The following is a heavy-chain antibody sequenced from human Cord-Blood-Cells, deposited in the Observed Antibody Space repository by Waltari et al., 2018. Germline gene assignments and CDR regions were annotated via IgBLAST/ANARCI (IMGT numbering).Heavy chain of an antibody. CDR3: ARLRPSAANWFDP. D-gene: IGHD2-2*01. CDR2: MRPNSGNT. Sequence: QVQLVQSGAEVKKPGASVKVSCKASGYTFTSYDINWVRQATGQGLEWMGGMRPNSGNTGDAQKFQGRVTITRNTSRSTAYMELSSLRSEETAVYYCARLRPSAANWFDPWGQGTLVTVSS. CDR1: GYTFTSYD. J-gene: IGHJ5*02. V-gene: IGHV1-8*03.